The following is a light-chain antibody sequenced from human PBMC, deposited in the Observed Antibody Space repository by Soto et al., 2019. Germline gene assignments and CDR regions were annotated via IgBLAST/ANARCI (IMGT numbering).Light chain of an antibody. CDR1: QSVTNNY. CDR2: DAS. V-gene: IGKV3-20*01. Sequence: EIVLTQSPGTLSLSPGERGTLSCRASQSVTNNYLTWYQQRPGQAPRLLIYDASNRATGVPDRFSGSGSGTEINLTISRLEPEDFAVYYCQQCAHSPRTFGQGTRLEIK. J-gene: IGKJ2*01. CDR3: QQCAHSPRT.